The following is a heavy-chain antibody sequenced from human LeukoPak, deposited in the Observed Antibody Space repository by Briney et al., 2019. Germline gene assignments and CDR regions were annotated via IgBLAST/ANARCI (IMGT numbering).Heavy chain of an antibody. J-gene: IGHJ5*02. CDR2: ISAYNGNT. CDR3: ARGEISSNGDYYGSGSYQNWFDP. V-gene: IGHV1-18*01. D-gene: IGHD3-10*01. Sequence: ASVKVSCKASGYTFTSYGISWVRQAPGQWLEWMGWISAYNGNTNYAQKLQGRVTMTTDTSTSTAYMELRSLRSDDTAVYYCARGEISSNGDYYGSGSYQNWFDPWGQGTLVTVSS. CDR1: GYTFTSYG.